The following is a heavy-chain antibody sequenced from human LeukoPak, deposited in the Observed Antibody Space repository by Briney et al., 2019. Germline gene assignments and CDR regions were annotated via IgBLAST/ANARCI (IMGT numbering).Heavy chain of an antibody. CDR3: VKLALPYSPSGVYFDS. V-gene: IGHV3-33*03. CDR1: GFTFSNYA. CDR2: IWYNGRTT. J-gene: IGHJ4*02. D-gene: IGHD1-26*01. Sequence: GGSLSLSCAASGFTFSNYAMHWVRQPPGKGLEWVAVIWYNGRTTDYEDSVKGRFTISRDTSNDTLYLQMNSLRAGDTAIYFCVKLALPYSPSGVYFDSWGGRALVSLSS.